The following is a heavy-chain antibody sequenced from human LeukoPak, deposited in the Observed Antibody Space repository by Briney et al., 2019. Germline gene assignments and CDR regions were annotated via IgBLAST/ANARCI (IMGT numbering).Heavy chain of an antibody. CDR1: GFTFSSYT. CDR3: ARDYGGDN. J-gene: IGHJ4*02. CDR2: IYSVGST. D-gene: IGHD4-23*01. V-gene: IGHV3-53*01. Sequence: GGSLRLSCAASGFTFSSYTMNWVRQAPGKGLEWVSVIYSVGSTYYADSVKGRFTISRDNSKNTLYLQMNSLRAEDTAVYYCARDYGGDNWGQGTLVTVSS.